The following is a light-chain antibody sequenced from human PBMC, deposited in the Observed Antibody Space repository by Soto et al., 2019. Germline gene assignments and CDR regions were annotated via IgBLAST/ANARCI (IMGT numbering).Light chain of an antibody. Sequence: THTSQSPSSLSASVGDRVTIPCRASQSISSWLAWYQQKPGKAPKLLIYKASSLESGVPSRFSGSGSGTEFTLTISSLQPDDFATYYCQQYNSYPWTFGQGTKVDIK. V-gene: IGKV1-5*03. CDR2: KAS. CDR3: QQYNSYPWT. J-gene: IGKJ1*01. CDR1: QSISSW.